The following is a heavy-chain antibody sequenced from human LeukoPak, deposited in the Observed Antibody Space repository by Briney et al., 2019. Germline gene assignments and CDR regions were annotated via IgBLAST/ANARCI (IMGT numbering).Heavy chain of an antibody. Sequence: GGSLTLSCSASRFTFSTYAMSWVRQAPGKGLEWVSAIGASGGTTFYADSVKGRFTISRDNSKKTLFLQMNSLRAEDTAVYYCAREVSVPSGGACGGACYWARPFDYWGQGTMVTVSS. CDR3: AREVSVPSGGACGGACYWARPFDY. CDR2: IGASGGTT. CDR1: RFTFSTYA. V-gene: IGHV3-23*01. D-gene: IGHD2-21*02. J-gene: IGHJ4*02.